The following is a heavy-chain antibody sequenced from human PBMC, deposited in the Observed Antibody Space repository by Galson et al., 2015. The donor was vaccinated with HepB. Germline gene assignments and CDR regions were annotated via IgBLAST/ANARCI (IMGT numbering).Heavy chain of an antibody. V-gene: IGHV3-48*03. CDR3: ARAKSSTDNGDYPVFDY. J-gene: IGHJ4*02. Sequence: SLRLSCAASGFTFSSYRMSWVRQAPGKGLEWVSYISTTGTTVHYADSVNGRTTISRDNAENSLYLQMDSLRAADTAVYYCARAKSSTDNGDYPVFDYRGQRTLVTVSS. CDR2: ISTTGTTV. CDR1: GFTFSSYR. D-gene: IGHD5-12*01.